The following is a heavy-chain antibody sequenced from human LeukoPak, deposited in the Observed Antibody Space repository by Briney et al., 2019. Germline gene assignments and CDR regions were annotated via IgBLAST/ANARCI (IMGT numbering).Heavy chain of an antibody. D-gene: IGHD3-10*02. CDR3: AELGITMIGGV. Sequence: GGSLRLSCAASGFTFSSYWMSWVRQAPGKGLEWVSYISSDSSNIYYADSVNGRFTISRDNSKNTLYLQMNSLRAEDTAVYYCAELGITMIGGVWGKGTTVTISS. CDR2: ISSDSSNI. CDR1: GFTFSSYW. V-gene: IGHV3-48*01. J-gene: IGHJ6*04.